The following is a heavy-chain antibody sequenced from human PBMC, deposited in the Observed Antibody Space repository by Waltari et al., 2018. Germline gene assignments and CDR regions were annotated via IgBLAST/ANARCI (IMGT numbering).Heavy chain of an antibody. D-gene: IGHD2-15*01. CDR3: ARHGRYCSGGSCYLFDY. V-gene: IGHV4-38-2*01. CDR1: GYSISSGYY. J-gene: IGHJ4*02. Sequence: QVQLQESGPGLVKPSATLSLTCAVSGYSISSGYYWGGIRQPPGKGLEWMGSIYHSGSTYYNPSLKSRVTISVDTSKNQFSLKLSSVTAADTAVYYCARHGRYCSGGSCYLFDYWGQGTLVTVSS. CDR2: IYHSGST.